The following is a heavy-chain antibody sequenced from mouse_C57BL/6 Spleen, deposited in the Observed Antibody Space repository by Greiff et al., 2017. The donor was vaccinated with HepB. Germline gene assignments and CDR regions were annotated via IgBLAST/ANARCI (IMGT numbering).Heavy chain of an antibody. J-gene: IGHJ4*01. Sequence: DVMLVESGGGLVKPGGSLKLSCAASGFTFSDYGMHWVRQAPEKGLEWVAYISSGSSTIYYADTVKGRFTISRDNAKNTLFLQMTSLRSEDTAMYYCAPRLGQGYAMDYWGQGTSVTVSS. D-gene: IGHD3-3*01. CDR2: ISSGSSTI. V-gene: IGHV5-17*01. CDR3: APRLGQGYAMDY. CDR1: GFTFSDYG.